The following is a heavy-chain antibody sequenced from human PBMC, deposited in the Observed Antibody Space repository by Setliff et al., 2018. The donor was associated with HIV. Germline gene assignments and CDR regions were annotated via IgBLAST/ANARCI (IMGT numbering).Heavy chain of an antibody. CDR2: IYHSGST. J-gene: IGHJ4*02. V-gene: IGHV4-38-2*01. Sequence: SETLSLTCAVSGYSIRSGYYWGWIRQPPGKGLEWIGSIYHSGSTYYNPSLKGRVSISVDTSKNQFSLKLSSVTAADTAVYYCARHESGRSSSWSNFDYWGQGTLVTVSS. CDR3: ARHESGRSSSWSNFDY. D-gene: IGHD6-13*01. CDR1: GYSIRSGYY.